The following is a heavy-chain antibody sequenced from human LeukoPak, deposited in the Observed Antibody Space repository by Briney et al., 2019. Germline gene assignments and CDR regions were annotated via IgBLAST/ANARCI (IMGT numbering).Heavy chain of an antibody. Sequence: GGSLRLSCAASGFTFRSYALSWVRQAPGKGLEWVSAISESGGTRNYVDSVKGRFTISRDNSKNTLYLLMSSLRAEDTAVYYCVREMATITYAFDIWGQGTMVTVSS. D-gene: IGHD5-24*01. V-gene: IGHV3-23*01. CDR3: VREMATITYAFDI. J-gene: IGHJ3*02. CDR1: GFTFRSYA. CDR2: ISESGGTR.